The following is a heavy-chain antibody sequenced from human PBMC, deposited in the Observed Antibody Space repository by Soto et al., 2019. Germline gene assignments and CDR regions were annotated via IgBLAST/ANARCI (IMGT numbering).Heavy chain of an antibody. CDR2: IYYSGST. J-gene: IGHJ5*01. CDR1: GGSISSGDYY. Sequence: SETLSLTCTVSGGSISSGDYYWSWIRQPPGKGLEWIGYIYYSGSTYYNPSLKSRVTISVDTSKNQFSLKLSSVTAADTAVHYCARVFFPYDSSGYYRKSIFWFEPWGQGTLVTVSS. CDR3: ARVFFPYDSSGYYRKSIFWFEP. V-gene: IGHV4-30-4*01. D-gene: IGHD3-22*01.